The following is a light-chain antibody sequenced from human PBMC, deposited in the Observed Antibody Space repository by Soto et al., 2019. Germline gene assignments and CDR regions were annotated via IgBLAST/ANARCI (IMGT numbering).Light chain of an antibody. V-gene: IGKV3-20*01. J-gene: IGKJ1*01. CDR2: GAS. CDR3: QQYDSSPLT. CDR1: QSVSSSY. Sequence: EIVLTQSPGTLSLSPGERATLSCRASQSVSSSYLAWYQQTPGQAPRLLIYGASSRATGIPDRFSGSGSGTDFTLTISRLEPEDFAVYYCQQYDSSPLTFGQGNKVEIK.